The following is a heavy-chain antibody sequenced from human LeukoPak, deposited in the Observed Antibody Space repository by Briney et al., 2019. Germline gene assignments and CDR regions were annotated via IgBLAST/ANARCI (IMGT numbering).Heavy chain of an antibody. CDR3: AREIKWGSGY. CDR2: IKQDGGET. D-gene: IGHD7-27*01. V-gene: IGHV3-7*01. J-gene: IGHJ4*02. Sequence: GGSLRLSCAASGFTFSSYWMSWVRPAPGKELEWVASIKQDGGETYYVDSVKGRFTISRDNAKNSLYLQMNSLRVEDTAVYYCAREIKWGSGYWGQGTLVTVSS. CDR1: GFTFSSYW.